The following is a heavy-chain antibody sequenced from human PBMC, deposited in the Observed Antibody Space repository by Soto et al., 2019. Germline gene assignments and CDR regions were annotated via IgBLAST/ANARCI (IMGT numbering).Heavy chain of an antibody. D-gene: IGHD2-15*01. CDR2: VSGNNGAS. V-gene: IGHV1-18*04. Sequence: ASVKVSRKASGYTSADFGISWVRQAPGQGLEWMGWVSGNNGASNPAPKVQGRITMTLDTSTGVSYMALRSLRSDDTAIYYCVRDQKYFRGYGNWFDSWGQGTLVTVSS. CDR3: VRDQKYFRGYGNWFDS. CDR1: GYTSADFG. J-gene: IGHJ5*01.